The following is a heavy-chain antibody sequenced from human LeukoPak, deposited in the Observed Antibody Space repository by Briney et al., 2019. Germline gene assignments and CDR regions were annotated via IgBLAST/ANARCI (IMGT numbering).Heavy chain of an antibody. Sequence: GRSLRLSCAASGFTFSSYGMHWVRQAPGKGLEWVAVIWYDGSNAYYADSVKGRFTISRDNSRNTLYLQMNSLRAEDTAVYYCARDIGARRLDYWGQGTPVTVSS. CDR3: ARDIGARRLDY. J-gene: IGHJ4*02. CDR1: GFTFSSYG. D-gene: IGHD6-6*01. CDR2: IWYDGSNA. V-gene: IGHV3-33*01.